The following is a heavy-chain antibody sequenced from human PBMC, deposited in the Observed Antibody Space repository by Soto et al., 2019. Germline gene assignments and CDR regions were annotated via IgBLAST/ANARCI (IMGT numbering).Heavy chain of an antibody. CDR1: GDSVSSNLAT. Sequence: SQTLSLTCAISGDSVSSNLATWNWIRQSPSRGLEWLGRTYYRSKWSNDYAESVKSRITVNPDTSKNHFSLQLNSVTPEDTAVYFCARAHGVYLDYWGQGTLVTVSS. CDR2: TYYRSKWSN. CDR3: ARAHGVYLDY. J-gene: IGHJ4*02. D-gene: IGHD2-8*01. V-gene: IGHV6-1*01.